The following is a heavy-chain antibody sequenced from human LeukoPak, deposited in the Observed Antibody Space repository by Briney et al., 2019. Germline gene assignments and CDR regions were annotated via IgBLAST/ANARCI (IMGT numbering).Heavy chain of an antibody. J-gene: IGHJ3*02. CDR2: ISGSGGST. D-gene: IGHD6-13*01. CDR3: ARDYGDSSWDGFHM. CDR1: GFTFSSYA. Sequence: QPGGSLRLSCAASGFTFSSYAMSWVRQAPGKGLEWVSAISGSGGSTYYADSVKGRFTISRDNAKNSLYLQMNSLRAEDTAVYYCARDYGDSSWDGFHMWGQGTMVTVSS. V-gene: IGHV3-23*01.